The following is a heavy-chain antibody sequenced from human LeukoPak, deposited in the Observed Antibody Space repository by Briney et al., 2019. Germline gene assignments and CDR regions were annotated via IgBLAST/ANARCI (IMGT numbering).Heavy chain of an antibody. CDR1: GFTFSSYA. D-gene: IGHD6-25*01. CDR3: AKASGPSYFDY. Sequence: GGSLRLSCAASGFTFSSYAMSWVRQAPGKGLEWVSDISGSGGSTYYADSVKGRFTISRDNSKITLYLQMNSLRAEDPAVYYCAKASGPSYFDYWGQGTLVTVSS. J-gene: IGHJ4*02. CDR2: ISGSGGST. V-gene: IGHV3-23*01.